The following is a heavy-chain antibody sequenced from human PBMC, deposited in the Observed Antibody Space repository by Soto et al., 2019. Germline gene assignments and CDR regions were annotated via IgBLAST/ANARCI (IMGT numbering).Heavy chain of an antibody. Sequence: PSETLSLTCTVSGGSIISGYWSWIRQPPGKGLEWIGYISYSGNTNYNPSLKSRVTMSVDTPKNQFSLRLSSVTTADTAVYYCAGLRGYAGSPIDYWGQGTLVTVLL. V-gene: IGHV4-59*01. J-gene: IGHJ4*02. CDR1: GGSIISGY. D-gene: IGHD2-15*01. CDR3: AGLRGYAGSPIDY. CDR2: ISYSGNT.